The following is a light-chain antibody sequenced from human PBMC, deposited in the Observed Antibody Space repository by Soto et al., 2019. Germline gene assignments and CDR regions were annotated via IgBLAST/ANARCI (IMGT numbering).Light chain of an antibody. V-gene: IGKV3-20*01. CDR2: GAS. CDR3: QQYSTSPLT. J-gene: IGKJ2*01. CDR1: QSVNSNY. Sequence: EIVLTQSPGTLSLSAGERATLSCRASQSVNSNYLAWYQQKPGQVPRPLIYGASIRAAGVPDRLSGSGSGTDFTLTISRLEPEDYAVNYCQQYSTSPLTFGQGTKLEIK.